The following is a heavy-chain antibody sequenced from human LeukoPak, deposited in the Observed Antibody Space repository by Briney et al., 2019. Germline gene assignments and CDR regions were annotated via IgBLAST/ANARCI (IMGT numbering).Heavy chain of an antibody. CDR2: ISYDGSNK. D-gene: IGHD3-22*01. Sequence: PGGSLRLSCAASGFTFSSYWMSWVRQAPGKGLEWVAVISYDGSNKYYADSVKGRFTISRDNSKNTLYLQMNSLRAEDTAVYYCAKDSPNYYDSSGYPVTQGYFDYWGQGTLVTVSS. CDR3: AKDSPNYYDSSGYPVTQGYFDY. J-gene: IGHJ4*02. CDR1: GFTFSSYW. V-gene: IGHV3-30*18.